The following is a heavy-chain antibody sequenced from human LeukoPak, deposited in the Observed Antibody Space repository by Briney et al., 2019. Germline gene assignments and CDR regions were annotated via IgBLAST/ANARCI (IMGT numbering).Heavy chain of an antibody. V-gene: IGHV3-30*03. J-gene: IGHJ4*02. CDR3: ARGGWYARD. D-gene: IGHD6-19*01. CDR1: GFTFNTND. CDR2: LSYDGSKK. Sequence: PGGSLRLSCAASGFTFNTNDIHWVRQAPGKGLEWVAVLSYDGSKKYYVDSVKGRFTISRDNAKNSLYLQMNSLRAEDTAVYYCARGGWYARDWGQGTLVTVSS.